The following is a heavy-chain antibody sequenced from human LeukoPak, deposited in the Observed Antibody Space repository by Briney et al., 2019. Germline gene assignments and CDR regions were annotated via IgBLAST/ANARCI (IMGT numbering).Heavy chain of an antibody. V-gene: IGHV4-38-2*02. CDR3: ARHVDLQWLVRVWSWFDP. CDR1: GYSISSGYY. D-gene: IGHD6-19*01. J-gene: IGHJ5*02. CDR2: IYHSGST. Sequence: PSETLSLTCTVSGYSISSGYYWGWIRQPPGKGLEWIGSIYHSGSTYYNPSLKSRVTISVDTSKNQFSLKLSSVTAADTAVYYCARHVDLQWLVRVWSWFDPWGQGTLVTVSS.